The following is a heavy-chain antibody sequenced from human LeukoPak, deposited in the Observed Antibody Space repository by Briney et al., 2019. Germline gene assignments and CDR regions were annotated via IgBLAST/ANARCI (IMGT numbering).Heavy chain of an antibody. J-gene: IGHJ6*03. CDR3: ARAPDYGDYLDV. Sequence: GASVKVSCKASRGTFSSYAISWVRQAPGQGLEWMGRIIPIFGTANYAQKFQGRVTITTDESTSTAYMELSSLRSEDTAVYYCARAPDYGDYLDVWGKGTTVTVSS. CDR2: IIPIFGTA. D-gene: IGHD4-17*01. CDR1: RGTFSSYA. V-gene: IGHV1-69*05.